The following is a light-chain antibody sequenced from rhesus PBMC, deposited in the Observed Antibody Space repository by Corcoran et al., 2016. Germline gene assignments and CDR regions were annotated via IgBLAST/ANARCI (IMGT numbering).Light chain of an antibody. CDR3: QRHDNSPRT. J-gene: IGKJ1*01. CDR1: QGISNW. V-gene: IGKV1-69*01. CDR2: RAS. Sequence: DIQMTQSPSSLSAAAGDRGTITCRASQGISNWLAWYQQKTRKGPKILIYRASKLETGVPSRFSGCGTWTDFTLTISTLQPEDIATYYCQRHDNSPRTFGHGTKVEIK.